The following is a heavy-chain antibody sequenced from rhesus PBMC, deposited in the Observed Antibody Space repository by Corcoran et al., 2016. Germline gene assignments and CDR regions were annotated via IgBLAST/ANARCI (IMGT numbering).Heavy chain of an antibody. Sequence: EVQLVESGGGLVQPGGSLRLSCAASGFTFSDYYMSWVRQAPGKGLDWVSTISSGSSYIYYADSVKGRFTISRDNAKNSLSLQMNSLKTEDTAVYFFARVYGNYGLDSWGQGVVVTVSS. J-gene: IGHJ6*01. D-gene: IGHD4-35*01. CDR2: ISSGSSYI. V-gene: IGHV3S16*01. CDR1: GFTFSDYY. CDR3: ARVYGNYGLDS.